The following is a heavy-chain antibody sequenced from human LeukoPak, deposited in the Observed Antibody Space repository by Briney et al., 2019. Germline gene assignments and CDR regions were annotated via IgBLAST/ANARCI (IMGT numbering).Heavy chain of an antibody. CDR1: GGSISSGGYY. Sequence: SQTLSLTCTVSGGSISSGGYYWSWIRQHPGKGLEWIGYIYYSGSTYYNPSLKSRVTISVDTSKNQFSLKLSSVTAADTAVYYCARGGYSGYDPLDYWGQGTPVTVSS. CDR2: IYYSGST. J-gene: IGHJ4*02. D-gene: IGHD5-12*01. CDR3: ARGGYSGYDPLDY. V-gene: IGHV4-31*03.